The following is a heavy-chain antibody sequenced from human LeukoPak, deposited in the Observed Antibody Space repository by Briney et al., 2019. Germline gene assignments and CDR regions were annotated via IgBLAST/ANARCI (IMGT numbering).Heavy chain of an antibody. Sequence: SETLSLTCTVSGGSISSYYWSWIRQPPGKGLEWIGYIYYSGSTNYNPSLKSRVTISVDTSKNQFSLKLSSVTAADTAVYYCARLGDGYNYVDYWGQGTLVTVSS. J-gene: IGHJ4*02. CDR2: IYYSGST. CDR1: GGSISSYY. CDR3: ARLGDGYNYVDY. V-gene: IGHV4-59*08. D-gene: IGHD5-24*01.